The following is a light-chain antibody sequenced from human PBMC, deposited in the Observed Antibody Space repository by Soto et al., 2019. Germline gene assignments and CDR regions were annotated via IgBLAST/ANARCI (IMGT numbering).Light chain of an antibody. CDR1: SGISDY. CDR2: AEX. CDR3: QQSYSTPTWT. Sequence: DIHMTQSPSSLSASLGDRVTITXRARSGISDYFAWYQQQPVXXTKIXXXAEXSLRSGVPSRFSGSGSGKDFTLTISSLQPEDSATYYCQQSYSTPTWTFGQGTKVDIK. V-gene: IGKV1-39*01. J-gene: IGKJ1*01.